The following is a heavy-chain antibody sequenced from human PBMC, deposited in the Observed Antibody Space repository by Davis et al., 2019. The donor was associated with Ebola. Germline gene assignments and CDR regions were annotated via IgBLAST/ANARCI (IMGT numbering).Heavy chain of an antibody. CDR2: IYYSGST. CDR3: ARDTVIAVAGIDYRYYGMDV. CDR1: GGSISSSSYY. V-gene: IGHV4-39*07. J-gene: IGHJ6*02. Sequence: MPSETLSLTCTVSGGSISSSSYYWGWIRQPPGKGLEWIGSIYYSGSTYYNPSLKSRVTISVDTSKNQFSLKLSSVTAADTAVYYCARDTVIAVAGIDYRYYGMDVWGQGTTVTVSS. D-gene: IGHD6-19*01.